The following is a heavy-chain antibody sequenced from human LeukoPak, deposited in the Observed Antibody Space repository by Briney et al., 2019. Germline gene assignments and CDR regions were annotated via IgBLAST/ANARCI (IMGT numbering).Heavy chain of an antibody. V-gene: IGHV3-30*02. CDR2: IRYDGINK. CDR3: ARGTLGGSGRYYYYYMDV. J-gene: IGHJ6*03. CDR1: GSTFSSYG. Sequence: GGSLRLSCAASGSTFSSYGMHWVGQAPGKGLEWVACIRYDGINKYYADSVKGRFTISRDNSKNTLYLQMNSLRAEDTAVYYCARGTLGGSGRYYYYYMDVWGKGTTVTISS. D-gene: IGHD3-10*01.